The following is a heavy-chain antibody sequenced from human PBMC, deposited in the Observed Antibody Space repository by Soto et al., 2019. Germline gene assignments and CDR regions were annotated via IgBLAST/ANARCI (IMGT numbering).Heavy chain of an antibody. V-gene: IGHV4-4*07. CDR2: IYTSGST. D-gene: IGHD3-3*01. J-gene: IGHJ5*02. CDR3: ARSHLITIFGVVTNNWFDP. CDR1: GGSISSYY. Sequence: SETLSLTCTVSGGSISSYYWSWIRQPAGKGLEWIGRIYTSGSTNYNPSLKSRVTMSVDTSKNQFSLKLSSVTAADTAVYYCARSHLITIFGVVTNNWFDPWGQGTMVTVYS.